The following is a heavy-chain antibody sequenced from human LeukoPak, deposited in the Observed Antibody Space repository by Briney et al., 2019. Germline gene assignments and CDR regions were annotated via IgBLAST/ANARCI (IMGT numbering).Heavy chain of an antibody. J-gene: IGHJ4*02. CDR2: IWYDGSNK. V-gene: IGHV3-33*01. D-gene: IGHD4-17*01. CDR3: ARETYGDYGSVYYFDY. Sequence: GRSLRLSCAASGFTFSSYGMHWVRQAPGKGLEGVAVIWYDGSNKYYADSVKGRFTISRDNSKNTLYLQMNSLRAEDTAVYYCARETYGDYGSVYYFDYWGQGTLVTVSS. CDR1: GFTFSSYG.